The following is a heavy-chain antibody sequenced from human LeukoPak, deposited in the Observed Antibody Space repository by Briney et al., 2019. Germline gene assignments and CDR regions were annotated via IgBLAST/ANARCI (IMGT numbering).Heavy chain of an antibody. CDR1: GGSISSSSYY. D-gene: IGHD6-19*01. CDR2: IYYSGST. Sequence: SETLSLTCTVSGGSISSSSYYWGWIRQPPGKGLEWIRSIYYSGSTYYNPSLKSRVTISVDTSKNQFSLRLSSVTAADTAVYYCARWPYSSGWYYYFDYWGQGTLVTVSS. CDR3: ARWPYSSGWYYYFDY. V-gene: IGHV4-39*01. J-gene: IGHJ4*02.